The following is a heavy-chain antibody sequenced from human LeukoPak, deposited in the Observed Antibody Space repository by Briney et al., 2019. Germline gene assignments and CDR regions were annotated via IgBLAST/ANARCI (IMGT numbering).Heavy chain of an antibody. D-gene: IGHD4-11*01. Sequence: GGSLRLSCAASGFTFSSYWMSWVRQAPGKGLEWVANIKQDGSEKYYVDSVKGRFTISRDNAKNSLYLQMNSLRAEDTAVYYCAKERDFYSGAGKVFDPWGQGTLVTVSS. CDR2: IKQDGSEK. CDR1: GFTFSSYW. J-gene: IGHJ5*02. V-gene: IGHV3-7*01. CDR3: AKERDFYSGAGKVFDP.